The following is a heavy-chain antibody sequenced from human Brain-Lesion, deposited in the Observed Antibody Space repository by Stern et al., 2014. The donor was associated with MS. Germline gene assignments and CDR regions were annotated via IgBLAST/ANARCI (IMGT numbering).Heavy chain of an antibody. J-gene: IGHJ6*02. CDR1: GFIFSDYY. CDR3: ARGPRRYYGSESPNTYYYGMDV. V-gene: IGHV3-11*01. Sequence: VHLVESGGGLVKPGGSLRLSCAASGFIFSDYYMSWIRQAPGKGLEWVSYIGRSGDSIYYAGSVKGRFTISRDNAKNSLYLQMNSLRAEDTAVYYCARGPRRYYGSESPNTYYYGMDVWGQGTTVTVSS. CDR2: IGRSGDSI. D-gene: IGHD3-10*01.